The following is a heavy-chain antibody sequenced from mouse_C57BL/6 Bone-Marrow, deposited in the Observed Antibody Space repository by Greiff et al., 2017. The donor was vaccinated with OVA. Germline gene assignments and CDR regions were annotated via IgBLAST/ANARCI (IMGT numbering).Heavy chain of an antibody. CDR2: INPNDGTT. V-gene: IGHV1-39*01. Sequence: EVQLQQPGPELVKPGASVKISCKASGYSFTDYKMNWVKQSNGKGLEWIGVINPNDGTTSYNQKFKGKATLTVDQSSSTAYMQLNSLTSEDSAVDYCARCYSNYNAMDYWGQGTSVTVSS. D-gene: IGHD2-5*01. CDR3: ARCYSNYNAMDY. CDR1: GYSFTDYK. J-gene: IGHJ4*01.